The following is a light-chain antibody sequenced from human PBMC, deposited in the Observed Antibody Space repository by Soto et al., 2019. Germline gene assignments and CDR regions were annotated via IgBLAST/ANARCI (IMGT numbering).Light chain of an antibody. V-gene: IGKV3-15*01. Sequence: EIMMTQSPATLSVSPGERATLSCRASQSVSSSLAWYQQKPGQAPRLLIYGASTRATGIPARFSGSGSGTEFNLAINSLQSEDFAVYYCQQYHNWWTFGQGTKVEIK. CDR3: QQYHNWWT. J-gene: IGKJ1*01. CDR2: GAS. CDR1: QSVSSS.